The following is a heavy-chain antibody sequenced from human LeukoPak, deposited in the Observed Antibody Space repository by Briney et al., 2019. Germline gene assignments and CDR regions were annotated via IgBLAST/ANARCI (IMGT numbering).Heavy chain of an antibody. J-gene: IGHJ4*02. CDR2: IYSGGST. CDR3: ASPRGGVIADALDY. V-gene: IGHV3-66*01. Sequence: PGGSLRLSCAASGFTVKSNYMSWVRQAPGKGLEWVSVIYSGGSTYYADSVKGRFTISRDSSGNGLHLQMTSLRVDDTAVYYCASPRGGVIADALDYWGQGTRVTVTS. CDR1: GFTVKSNY. D-gene: IGHD3-16*02.